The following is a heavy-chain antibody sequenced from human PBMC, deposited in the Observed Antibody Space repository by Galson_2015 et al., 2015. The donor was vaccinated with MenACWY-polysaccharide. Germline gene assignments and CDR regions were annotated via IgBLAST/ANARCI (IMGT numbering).Heavy chain of an antibody. D-gene: IGHD3-10*01. CDR2: IKQDGSEK. CDR1: GFTFSNFW. J-gene: IGHJ4*02. Sequence: SLRLSCAASGFTFSNFWMSWVRQAPGKELEWVASIKQDGSEKYLVDSVKGRFTISRDNAENSLFLQMNSLRAEDTAVYYCARERWVLGVFFDQWGQGTLVTVSS. V-gene: IGHV3-7*01. CDR3: ARERWVLGVFFDQ.